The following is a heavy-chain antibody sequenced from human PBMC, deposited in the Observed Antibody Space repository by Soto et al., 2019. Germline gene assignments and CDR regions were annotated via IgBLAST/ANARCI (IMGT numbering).Heavy chain of an antibody. V-gene: IGHV5-10-1*01. Sequence: PGEALKISCKPSGYSFTTHWISWVRPMPGKGREWMGRINPTDSYTNYNPSFQGHVTISADKSISTAYLHWSSLQASDTAIYYCARFRLITDFYGMDVWGQGTAVTVSS. CDR1: GYSFTTHW. CDR2: INPTDSYT. J-gene: IGHJ6*02. D-gene: IGHD3-16*01. CDR3: ARFRLITDFYGMDV.